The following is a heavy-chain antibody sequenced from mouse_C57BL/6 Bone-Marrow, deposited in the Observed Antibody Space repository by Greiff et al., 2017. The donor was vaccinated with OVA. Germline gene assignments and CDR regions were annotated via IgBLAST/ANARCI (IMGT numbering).Heavy chain of an antibody. V-gene: IGHV14-4*01. CDR2: IDPENGDT. D-gene: IGHD1-1*01. CDR3: TRRAGGNYGSSP. Sequence: VQLQQSGAELVRPGASVKLSCTASGFNIKDDYMHWVKQRPEQGLEWIGWIDPENGDTEYASKFQGKATITVDTSSNTAYLQLSSLTSEDTAVYYCTRRAGGNYGSSPWGQGTTLTVSS. CDR1: GFNIKDDY. J-gene: IGHJ2*01.